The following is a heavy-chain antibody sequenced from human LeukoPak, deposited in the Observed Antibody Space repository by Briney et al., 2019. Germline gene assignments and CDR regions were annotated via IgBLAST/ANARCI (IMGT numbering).Heavy chain of an antibody. Sequence: AGGSLRLSCAASGFTFSSYGMHWVRQAPGKGLEWVAVISYDGSNKYYADSVKGRFTISRDNSKNTLYLQMNTLRAEDTAVYYCARDLRFSSRGQGTLVTVSS. CDR2: ISYDGSNK. V-gene: IGHV3-30*03. J-gene: IGHJ4*02. D-gene: IGHD2/OR15-2a*01. CDR1: GFTFSSYG. CDR3: ARDLRFSS.